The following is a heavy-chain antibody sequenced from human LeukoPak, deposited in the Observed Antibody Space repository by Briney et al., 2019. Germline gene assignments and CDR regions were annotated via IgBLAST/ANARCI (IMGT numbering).Heavy chain of an antibody. Sequence: SETLSLTCTASGGSISSYYWSWIRQPPGKGLEWIGYIYYSGSTNYNPSLKSRVTISVDTSKNQFSLKLSSVTAADTAVYYCARRPRYSSGWYSVDYYYYMDVWGKGTTVTVSS. V-gene: IGHV4-59*08. CDR1: GGSISSYY. J-gene: IGHJ6*03. D-gene: IGHD6-19*01. CDR3: ARRPRYSSGWYSVDYYYYMDV. CDR2: IYYSGST.